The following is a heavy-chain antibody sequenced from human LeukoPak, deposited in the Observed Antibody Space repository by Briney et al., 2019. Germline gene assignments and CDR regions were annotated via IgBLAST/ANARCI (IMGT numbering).Heavy chain of an antibody. Sequence: SVKVSCKASGGTLSSYAISWVRQAPGQGLEWMGGIIPIFGTANYAQKFQGRVTITADESTSTAYMELSSLRSEDTAVYYCARDSSYDSSGYYDVDYYYGMDVWGQGTTVTVSS. CDR2: IIPIFGTA. D-gene: IGHD3-22*01. CDR3: ARDSSYDSSGYYDVDYYYGMDV. J-gene: IGHJ6*02. CDR1: GGTLSSYA. V-gene: IGHV1-69*13.